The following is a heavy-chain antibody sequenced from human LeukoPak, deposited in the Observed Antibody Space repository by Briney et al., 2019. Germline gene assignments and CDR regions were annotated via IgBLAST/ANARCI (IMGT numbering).Heavy chain of an antibody. D-gene: IGHD6-19*01. V-gene: IGHV4-39*07. Sequence: SETLSLTCTVSGGSISSSSYYWVWIRQPPGKGLEWIGSIYYSGSTYYNPSLKSRVAISVDTSKNQFSLKLSSVTAADTAVYDCARVRSSGWYGGRFDYWGQGTLVTVSS. CDR1: GGSISSSSYY. J-gene: IGHJ4*02. CDR3: ARVRSSGWYGGRFDY. CDR2: IYYSGST.